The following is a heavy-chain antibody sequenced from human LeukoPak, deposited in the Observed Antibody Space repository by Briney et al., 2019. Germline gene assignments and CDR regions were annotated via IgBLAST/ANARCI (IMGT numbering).Heavy chain of an antibody. CDR1: GGSLSNYY. V-gene: IGHV4-59*01. CDR3: ARRSWGSDFDY. D-gene: IGHD3-16*01. J-gene: IGHJ4*02. Sequence: SETLSLTRSVSGGSLSNYYWTWIRRPPGKGLEWIGYIYSSGSANYNPSLKSRVNISIDTSENQFSLKLSSVTAADTAVYYCARRSWGSDFDYWGQGALVTVSS. CDR2: IYSSGSA.